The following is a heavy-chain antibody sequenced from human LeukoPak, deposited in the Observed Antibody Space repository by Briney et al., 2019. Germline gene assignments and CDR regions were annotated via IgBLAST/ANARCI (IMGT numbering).Heavy chain of an antibody. J-gene: IGHJ4*02. CDR2: IWYDGSNK. CDR1: GFTFSSYG. Sequence: GGSLRLSCAASGFTFSSYGMHWVRQAPGKGLEWVAVIWYDGSNKYYADSVKGRFTISRDNSKNTLYLQMNSLRAEDTAVYDCARDLGARIAAAGFDYWGQGTLVTVSS. D-gene: IGHD6-13*01. CDR3: ARDLGARIAAAGFDY. V-gene: IGHV3-33*01.